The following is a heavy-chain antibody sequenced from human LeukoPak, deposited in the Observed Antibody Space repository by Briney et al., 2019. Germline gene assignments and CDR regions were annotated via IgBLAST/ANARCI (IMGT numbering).Heavy chain of an antibody. D-gene: IGHD6-13*01. CDR2: IYHSGST. V-gene: IGHV4-4*02. J-gene: IGHJ4*02. CDR1: GFTVSSNY. CDR3: ARVGEQQLVWGLDY. Sequence: GFLRLSCAASGFTVSSNYMSWVRQPPGKGLEWIGYIYHSGSTYYNPSLKSRVTISVDRSKNQFSLKLSSVTAADTAVYYCARVGEQQLVWGLDYWGQGTLVTVSS.